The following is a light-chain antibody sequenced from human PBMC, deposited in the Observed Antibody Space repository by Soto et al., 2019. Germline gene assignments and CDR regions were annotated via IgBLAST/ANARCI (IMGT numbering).Light chain of an antibody. CDR1: SSDIGGFNY. CDR2: EVS. J-gene: IGLJ1*01. V-gene: IGLV2-14*01. CDR3: SSDRSNSPLSF. Sequence: QSVLTQTAAVSGSPGQSITISCTGTSSDIGGFNYVSWYQQNPGKAPKLMIYEVSKRPSEVSNRFSGSKCANTASLTISGLQPEDEADYYCSSDRSNSPLSFSGTGTKVTVL.